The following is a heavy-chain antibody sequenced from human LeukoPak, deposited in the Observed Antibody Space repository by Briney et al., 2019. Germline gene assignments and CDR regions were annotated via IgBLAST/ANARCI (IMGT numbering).Heavy chain of an antibody. J-gene: IGHJ4*02. CDR3: ARGAFGDFSY. CDR2: IRKDGGDI. V-gene: IGHV3-7*01. D-gene: IGHD3-10*01. Sequence: PGGPLRLSCVGSGLSLGNYWMDWVRQAPGKGLEWVANIRKDGGDIHYVDSVKGRFTISRDNAKNSVYLQMHRLRAEDTAVYYCARGAFGDFSYWGQGILVTVSS. CDR1: GLSLGNYW.